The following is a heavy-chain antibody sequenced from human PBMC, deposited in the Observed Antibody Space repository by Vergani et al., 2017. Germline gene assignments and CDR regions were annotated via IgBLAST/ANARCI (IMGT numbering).Heavy chain of an antibody. Sequence: QVQLQQWGAGLLKPSETLSLTCAVYGGSFSGYYWSWIRQPPGKGLERIGEINHSGSTNYNPSLKSRVTISVDTSKNQFSLKLSSVTAADTAVYYCARVKLEQWLPRVYYFDYWGQGTLVTVSS. CDR1: GGSFSGYY. J-gene: IGHJ4*02. CDR2: INHSGST. V-gene: IGHV4-34*01. CDR3: ARVKLEQWLPRVYYFDY. D-gene: IGHD6-19*01.